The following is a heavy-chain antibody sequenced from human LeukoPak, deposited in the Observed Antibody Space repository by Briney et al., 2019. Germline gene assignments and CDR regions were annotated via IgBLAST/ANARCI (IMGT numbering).Heavy chain of an antibody. Sequence: GGSLRLSCAASGFTFSSYAMTWVRQAPGKGLEWVSAISGSGGTYYADSVKGRFTISRDNSKNTLYLQMNSLRAEGTAVYYCAREGYSYGGLDAFDIWGQGTMVTVSS. CDR2: ISGSGGT. D-gene: IGHD5-18*01. J-gene: IGHJ3*02. V-gene: IGHV3-23*01. CDR1: GFTFSSYA. CDR3: AREGYSYGGLDAFDI.